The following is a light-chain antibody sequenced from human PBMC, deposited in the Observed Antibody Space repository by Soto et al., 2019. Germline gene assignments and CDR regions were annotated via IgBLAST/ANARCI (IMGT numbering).Light chain of an antibody. CDR2: AAS. V-gene: IGKV3-20*01. CDR3: QQYFASSWT. Sequence: EIVLTQSPGTLSLSPGERATLSCRASQSISSTYLAWYRQKSGQAPRLLIYAASSRATGIPDRFSGSGSGTDFTLTISRLEPEDFTVYYCQQYFASSWTFGQWTRLEIK. J-gene: IGKJ1*01. CDR1: QSISSTY.